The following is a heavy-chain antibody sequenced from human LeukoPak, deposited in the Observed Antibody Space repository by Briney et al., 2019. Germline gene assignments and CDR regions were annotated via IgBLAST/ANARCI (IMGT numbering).Heavy chain of an antibody. CDR2: ISPYNDNT. J-gene: IGHJ5*02. D-gene: IGHD2-2*01. V-gene: IGHV1-18*01. CDR1: GYTFTSSV. Sequence: ASVKLSCKASGYTFTSSVISWVRQAPGQGLGWMGWISPYNDNTNYAQKLHGRVTMTTDTSTSTAYMEPRSLRSDDTAVYYCARALGYQLLSWWFDPWGQGTLVTVSS. CDR3: ARALGYQLLSWWFDP.